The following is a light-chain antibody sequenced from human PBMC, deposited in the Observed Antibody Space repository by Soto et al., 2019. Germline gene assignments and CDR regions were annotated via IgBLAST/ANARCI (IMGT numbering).Light chain of an antibody. CDR2: DAS. V-gene: IGKV1-5*01. CDR3: QQYNSYSPWT. J-gene: IGKJ1*01. Sequence: DIQMTQSPSTLSASVGDRVTITCRASQSISNYLAWYQQKPGKAPRLLIYDASSLESGVPSRFSGSGSGTEFTLTISGLQPDDFATYSCQQYNSYSPWTFGQGTKGDIK. CDR1: QSISNY.